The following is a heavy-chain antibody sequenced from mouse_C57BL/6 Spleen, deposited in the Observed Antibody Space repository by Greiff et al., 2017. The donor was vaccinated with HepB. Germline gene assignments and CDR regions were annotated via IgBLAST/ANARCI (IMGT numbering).Heavy chain of an antibody. D-gene: IGHD3-2*02. CDR1: GFTFSNYW. V-gene: IGHV6-3*01. CDR3: TAGQLRLRGYFDY. CDR2: IRLKSDNYAT. Sequence: EVKVEESGGGLVQPGGSMKLSCVASGFTFSNYWMNWVRQSPEKGLEWVAQIRLKSDNYATHYAESVKGRFTISRDDSKSSVYLQMNNLRAEDTGIYYCTAGQLRLRGYFDYWGQGTLSQSPQ. J-gene: IGHJ2*01.